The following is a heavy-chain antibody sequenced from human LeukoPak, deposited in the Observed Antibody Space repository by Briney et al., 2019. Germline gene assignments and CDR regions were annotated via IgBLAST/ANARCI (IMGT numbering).Heavy chain of an antibody. V-gene: IGHV3-53*01. D-gene: IGHD3-16*01. CDR1: GFTVSSNY. CDR3: ARDSSPMITFGFDY. Sequence: GGSLRLSCAASGFTVSSNYMSWVRQAPGKGLDWVSFIYSGGSTYYSDPSMGRFTISSSNSKNTLYLQMNSRRAEATAVDYCARDSSPMITFGFDYWGQGTLVTVSS. J-gene: IGHJ4*02. CDR2: IYSGGST.